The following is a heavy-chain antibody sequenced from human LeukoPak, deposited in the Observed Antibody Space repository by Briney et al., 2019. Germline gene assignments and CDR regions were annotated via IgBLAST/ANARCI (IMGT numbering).Heavy chain of an antibody. D-gene: IGHD4-17*01. V-gene: IGHV3-23*01. J-gene: IGHJ4*02. CDR2: ISGSGGST. CDR1: GYSISSGYY. Sequence: ETLSLTCTVSGYSISSGYYWGWIRQPPGKGLEWVSAISGSGGSTYYADSVKGRFTISRDNSKNTLYLQMNSLRAEDTAVYYCAKLGPLDYGDSYWGQGTLVTVSS. CDR3: AKLGPLDYGDSY.